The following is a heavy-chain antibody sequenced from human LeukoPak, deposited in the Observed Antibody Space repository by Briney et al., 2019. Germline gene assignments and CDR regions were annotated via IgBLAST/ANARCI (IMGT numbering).Heavy chain of an antibody. V-gene: IGHV1-2*02. CDR2: INPNSGGT. D-gene: IGHD2-15*01. J-gene: IGHJ4*02. CDR1: GYTFTGYF. Sequence: ASVKVSCKASGYTFTGYFIHWVRQAPGQGLEWMGWINPNSGGTNYAQKFQGRVTMTRDTSISTAYMELSRLRSDDTAVYYCARAYCSGGSCRAFDYWGQGTLVTASS. CDR3: ARAYCSGGSCRAFDY.